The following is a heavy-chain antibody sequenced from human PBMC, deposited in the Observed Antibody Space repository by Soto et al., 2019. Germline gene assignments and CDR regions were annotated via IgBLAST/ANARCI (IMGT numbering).Heavy chain of an antibody. CDR1: GFTFSSYS. D-gene: IGHD6-13*01. Sequence: EVQLVESGGGLVKPGGSLRLSCAASGFTFSSYSMNWVRQAPGKGLEWVSSISSSSSYIYYADSVKGLFTISRDNANNSMYLQMNSLRAEDTAVYYCARDSGAAGYYYYYMDVWGKGTTVTVSS. J-gene: IGHJ6*03. CDR3: ARDSGAAGYYYYYMDV. CDR2: ISSSSSYI. V-gene: IGHV3-21*01.